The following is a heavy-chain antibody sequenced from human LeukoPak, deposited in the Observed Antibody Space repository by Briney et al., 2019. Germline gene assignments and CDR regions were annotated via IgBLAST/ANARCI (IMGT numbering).Heavy chain of an antibody. D-gene: IGHD1-1*01. CDR1: GGSISSGGYY. J-gene: IGHJ4*02. Sequence: SETLSLTCNVSGGSISSGGYYWSWIRQHPGKGLGWIGYIYYSGSTYYNPSLKSRVTISVDTSKNQFSLKLSSVTAADTAVYYCARDPGYRYFDYWGQGTLVTVSS. CDR2: IYYSGST. V-gene: IGHV4-31*03. CDR3: ARDPGYRYFDY.